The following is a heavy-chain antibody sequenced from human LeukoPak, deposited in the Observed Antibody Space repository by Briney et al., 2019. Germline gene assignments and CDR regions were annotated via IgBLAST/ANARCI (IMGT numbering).Heavy chain of an antibody. CDR3: VKPNSAVAGTRYFDY. D-gene: IGHD6-19*01. Sequence: PGGSLRLSCAASGFTFSSYWMHWVRQAPGKGLVWVSRINNDGSSTTYADSVKGRFTISRDNAKNTLYLQMNSLRADDTAVYFCVKPNSAVAGTRYFDYWGQGTLVTVSS. J-gene: IGHJ4*02. V-gene: IGHV3-74*01. CDR2: INNDGSST. CDR1: GFTFSSYW.